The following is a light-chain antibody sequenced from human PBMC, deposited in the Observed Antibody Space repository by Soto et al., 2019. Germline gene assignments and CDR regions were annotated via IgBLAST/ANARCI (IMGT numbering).Light chain of an antibody. CDR3: SSHSSSGNIEV. J-gene: IGLJ2*01. CDR1: SSDVGGSNY. V-gene: IGLV2-14*03. CDR2: DVY. Sequence: QSALTQPASLSGSPGQSITISCAGTSSDVGGSNYVSWYQQHPGKAPKLMIYDVYNRPSGVSNRFSGSKSGNTASLTISGLQAEDEADYYCSSHSSSGNIEVFGAGTKLTVL.